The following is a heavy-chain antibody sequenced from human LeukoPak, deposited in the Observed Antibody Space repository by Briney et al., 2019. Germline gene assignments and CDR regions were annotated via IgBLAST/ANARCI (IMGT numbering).Heavy chain of an antibody. CDR1: GFTFSTYA. CDR3: ARQYTPYSSSWYYLDY. Sequence: PGGSLRLSCAASGFTFSTYAMSWVRQAPGKGLEWVSAISGSSSSYIYYADSVKGRFTISRDNAKNSLYLQMNSLRAEDTAVYYCARQYTPYSSSWYYLDYWGQGTLVTVSS. J-gene: IGHJ4*02. CDR2: ISGSSSSYI. V-gene: IGHV3-21*01. D-gene: IGHD6-13*01.